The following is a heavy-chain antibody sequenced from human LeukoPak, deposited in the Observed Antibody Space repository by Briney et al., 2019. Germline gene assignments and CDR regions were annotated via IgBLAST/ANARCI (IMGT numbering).Heavy chain of an antibody. D-gene: IGHD3-16*01. CDR1: GFTFSSYS. J-gene: IGHJ4*02. CDR3: ASDYVYAFDY. Sequence: PGRSLRLSCAPSGFTFSSYSTNWVRQAPGKGLEWVSYISGDGNAQHYTDSVKGQLTISRDNDKNALYLQMNSLRDEDMAVYFCASDYVYAFDYWGQGTLVTVSS. CDR2: ISGDGNAQ. V-gene: IGHV3-48*02.